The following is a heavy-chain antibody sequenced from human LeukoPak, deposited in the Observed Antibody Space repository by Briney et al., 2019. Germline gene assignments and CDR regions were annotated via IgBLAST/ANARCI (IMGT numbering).Heavy chain of an antibody. Sequence: PGGSLRLSCAASGFTFSSYGMHWVRQAPGKGLEWVAVISYDGSNKYYADSVKGRFTISRDNSKNTRYLQMNSLRAEDTAVYYCAKLGGYGSGSYYPENIFDYWGQGTLVTVSS. CDR1: GFTFSSYG. J-gene: IGHJ4*02. CDR2: ISYDGSNK. V-gene: IGHV3-30*18. CDR3: AKLGGYGSGSYYPENIFDY. D-gene: IGHD3-10*01.